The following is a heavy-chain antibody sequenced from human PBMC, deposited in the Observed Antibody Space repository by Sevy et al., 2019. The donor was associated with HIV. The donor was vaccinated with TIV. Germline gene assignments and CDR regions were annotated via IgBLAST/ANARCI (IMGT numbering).Heavy chain of an antibody. CDR3: ARDRTGTYPGYYYYDGMDV. CDR2: IKQDGSEK. J-gene: IGHJ6*02. CDR1: GFTFSSYW. Sequence: GGSLRLSCAASGFTFSSYWMSWVRQAPGKGLEWVANIKQDGSEKYYVDSVKGRFTISRDNAKNSLYLQMNSLRAEDTAVYYCARDRTGTYPGYYYYDGMDVWGQGTTVTVSS. V-gene: IGHV3-7*01. D-gene: IGHD1-7*01.